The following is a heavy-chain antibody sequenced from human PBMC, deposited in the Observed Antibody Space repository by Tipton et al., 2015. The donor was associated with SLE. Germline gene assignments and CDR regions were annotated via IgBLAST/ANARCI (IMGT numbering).Heavy chain of an antibody. CDR1: GGSISSSSYY. J-gene: IGHJ4*02. V-gene: IGHV4-39*07. Sequence: TLSLTCTVSGGSISSSSYYWGWIRQPPGKGLEWIGSIYYSGSTYYNPSLKSRVTISVDTSKNQFSLKLSSVTAADTAVYYCARQGTGLSYDWGQGTLVTVSS. CDR3: ARQGTGLSYD. D-gene: IGHD1-1*01. CDR2: IYYSGST.